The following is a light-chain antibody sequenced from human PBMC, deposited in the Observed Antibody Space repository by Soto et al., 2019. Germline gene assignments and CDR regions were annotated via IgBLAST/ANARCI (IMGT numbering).Light chain of an antibody. J-gene: IGKJ1*01. CDR1: QSVRGSY. V-gene: IGKV3-20*01. Sequence: EIGLTQSPDTLSLSPGESATLSCRASQSVRGSYLAWYQQTPGQTPRLLIYAASSRATGIPDRFSGSGSGTDFSLTISRLEAEDFAVYYCQQYGSSPRTFGQGTKVDIK. CDR3: QQYGSSPRT. CDR2: AAS.